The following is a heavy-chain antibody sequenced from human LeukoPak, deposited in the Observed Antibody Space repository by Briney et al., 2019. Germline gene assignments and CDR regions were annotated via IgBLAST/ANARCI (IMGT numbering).Heavy chain of an antibody. V-gene: IGHV1-46*01. D-gene: IGHD2-2*01. CDR1: GYTFTSYY. CDR3: AREGEAYCSSTSCYDAPPPFDY. J-gene: IGHJ4*02. Sequence: ASVKVSCKASGYTFTSYYMHWVRQAPGQGLEWMGIINPSGGSTSYAQKFQGRVTMTRDTSTSTVYMELSSLRSEDTAVYYCAREGEAYCSSTSCYDAPPPFDYWGQGTLVTVSS. CDR2: INPSGGST.